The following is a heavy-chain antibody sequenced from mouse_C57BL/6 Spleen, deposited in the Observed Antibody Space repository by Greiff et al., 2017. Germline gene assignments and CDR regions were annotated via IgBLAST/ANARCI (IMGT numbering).Heavy chain of an antibody. V-gene: IGHV5-17*01. J-gene: IGHJ3*01. CDR2: ISSGSSTI. D-gene: IGHD1-1*01. CDR3: ARNYVDWFAY. CDR1: GFTFSDYG. Sequence: EVKVVESGGGLVKPGGSLKLSCAASGFTFSDYGLHWVRQAPEKGLEWVAYISSGSSTIYYADTVKGRFTISRDNAKNTLFLQMTSLRSEDTAMYYGARNYVDWFAYWGQGTLGTVSA.